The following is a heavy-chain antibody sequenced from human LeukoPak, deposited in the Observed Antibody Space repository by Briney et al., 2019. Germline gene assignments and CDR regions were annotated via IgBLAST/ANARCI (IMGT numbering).Heavy chain of an antibody. V-gene: IGHV4-4*07. CDR2: IYTSGST. CDR1: GGSISSYY. CDR3: AREYYDGSGYPMFDP. D-gene: IGHD3-22*01. J-gene: IGHJ5*02. Sequence: KPSETLSLTCTVSGGSISSYYWSWIRQPAGKGLEWIGRIYTSGSTNYNPSLKSRVTMSVDTSKSQFSLKLSSVTAADTAVYYCAREYYDGSGYPMFDPWGQGTLVTVSS.